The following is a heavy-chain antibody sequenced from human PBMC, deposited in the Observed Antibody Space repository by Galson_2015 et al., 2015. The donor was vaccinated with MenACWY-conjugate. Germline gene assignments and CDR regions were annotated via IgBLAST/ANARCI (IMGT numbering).Heavy chain of an antibody. D-gene: IGHD3-10*01. J-gene: IGHJ4*02. CDR1: GYTFTDSY. CDR2: INPKSGAT. CDR3: AREERSPTMVSLDS. V-gene: IGHV1-2*04. Sequence: SVKVSCKASGYTFTDSYIHWVRQAPGEGLQWMGWINPKSGATNYAQNFQGWVTMTRDTSITTAYMELSRLTSDDTAVYYCAREERSPTMVSLDSWGQGTLVTVSS.